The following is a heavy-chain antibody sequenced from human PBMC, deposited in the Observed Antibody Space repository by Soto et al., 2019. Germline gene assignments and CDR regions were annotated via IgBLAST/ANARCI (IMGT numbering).Heavy chain of an antibody. V-gene: IGHV1-69*02. Sequence: SVKVSCKASGGTFSSYTISWVRQAPGQGLEWMGRIIPILGIANYAQKFQGRVTITADKSTSTAYMELSSLRSEDTAVYYCARGGGYCSGGSCPDRFDPWGQGTLVTVSS. CDR1: GGTFSSYT. J-gene: IGHJ5*02. CDR2: IIPILGIA. D-gene: IGHD2-15*01. CDR3: ARGGGYCSGGSCPDRFDP.